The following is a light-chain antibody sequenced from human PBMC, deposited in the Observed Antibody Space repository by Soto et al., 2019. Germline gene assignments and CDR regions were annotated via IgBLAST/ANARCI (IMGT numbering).Light chain of an antibody. Sequence: DIQMTQSPSTLSGSVGDRVTIPCRSSQSISTYLNWYQQKPGTAPKLLIYRASSVKSGVPPRFSGSGSGRDFTLTISSLRPEDIATYFCQHSYSSPPWTFGQGTKVDIK. CDR2: RAS. V-gene: IGKV1-39*01. CDR1: QSISTY. CDR3: QHSYSSPPWT. J-gene: IGKJ1*01.